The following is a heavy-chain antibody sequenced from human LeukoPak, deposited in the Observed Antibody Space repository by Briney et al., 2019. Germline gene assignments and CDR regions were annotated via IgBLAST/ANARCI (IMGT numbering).Heavy chain of an antibody. J-gene: IGHJ4*02. CDR2: ISSSSSYI. D-gene: IGHD3-3*01. Sequence: GGSLRLSCAASGFTFSSYSMKWVRRAPGKGLEWVSSISSSSSYIYYADSVKGRFTISRDNAKNSLYLQMNSLRAEDTAVYYCTRFRGSGPFDYWGQGTLVTVSS. CDR1: GFTFSSYS. V-gene: IGHV3-21*01. CDR3: TRFRGSGPFDY.